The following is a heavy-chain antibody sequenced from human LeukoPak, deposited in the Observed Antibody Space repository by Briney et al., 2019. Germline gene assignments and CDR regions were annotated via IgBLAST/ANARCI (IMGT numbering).Heavy chain of an antibody. V-gene: IGHV1-18*01. J-gene: IGHJ4*02. CDR2: ISTYNGNT. CDR1: GYRLTSYG. Sequence: ASVKVSCKASGYRLTSYGISWVRQAPGQGLEWMGWISTYNGNTNYAQKFQDRVTMTTDTSTSTAYMELRSLRSDDTAVYYCARSSVSYSSSWHYYFDYWGQGTLVTVSS. D-gene: IGHD6-13*01. CDR3: ARSSVSYSSSWHYYFDY.